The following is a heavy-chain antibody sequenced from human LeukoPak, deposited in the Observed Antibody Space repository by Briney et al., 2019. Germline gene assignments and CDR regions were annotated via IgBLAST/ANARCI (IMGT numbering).Heavy chain of an antibody. CDR1: GGSISSSSYY. D-gene: IGHD6-19*01. V-gene: IGHV4-39*07. J-gene: IGHJ5*02. CDR2: IYHSGST. CDR3: ARDLIGIAVAVNNWFDP. Sequence: SETLSLTCTVSGGSISSSSYYWGWIRQPPGKGLEWIGSIYHSGSTYYNPSLKSRVTISVDTSKNQFSLKLSSVTAADTAVYYCARDLIGIAVAVNNWFDPWGQGTLVTVSS.